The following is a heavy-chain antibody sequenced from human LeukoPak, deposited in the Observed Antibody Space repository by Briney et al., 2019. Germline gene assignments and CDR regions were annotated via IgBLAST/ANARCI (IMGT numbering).Heavy chain of an antibody. CDR1: GFTVSSNY. V-gene: IGHV3-53*01. Sequence: GGSLRLSCAASGFTVSSNYMSWVRQAPGTGLEWVSIIYDIGSTYYADSVKGRFTISRDNSKNTLYLQMNSLRAEDTAVYYCAKGYCSSTSCSSDYWGQGTLVTVSS. D-gene: IGHD2-2*01. CDR3: AKGYCSSTSCSSDY. J-gene: IGHJ4*02. CDR2: IYDIGST.